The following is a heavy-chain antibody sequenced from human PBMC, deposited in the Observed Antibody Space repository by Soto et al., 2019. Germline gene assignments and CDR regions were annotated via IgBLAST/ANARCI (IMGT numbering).Heavy chain of an antibody. J-gene: IGHJ6*02. CDR1: GGSISSYY. D-gene: IGHD2-8*01. CDR3: ARHETLHGVCHTEDYYYAMDV. V-gene: IGHV4-59*08. Sequence: SETLCLTCTVSGGSISSYYWSWIRQPPGKGLEWIGYIYYNVNTNYNPSLKSRVTISVDTSKNQFSLKLSSVTAADTAVYYCARHETLHGVCHTEDYYYAMDVWGQGTTVTVSS. CDR2: IYYNVNT.